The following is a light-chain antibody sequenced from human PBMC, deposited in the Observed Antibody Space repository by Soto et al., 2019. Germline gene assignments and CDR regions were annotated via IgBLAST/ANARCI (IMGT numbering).Light chain of an antibody. CDR1: QSVSSSY. J-gene: IGKJ1*01. V-gene: IGKV3D-15*01. Sequence: EIVMTQSPATLSVSPGERATLSCRASQSVSSSYLAWYQQKPGQAPRLLIYAASTRAPGIPARFSGSGSGTEFTLTISSLQSEDFAVYYCQQYHSWPPRTFGQGTKVDIK. CDR2: AAS. CDR3: QQYHSWPPRT.